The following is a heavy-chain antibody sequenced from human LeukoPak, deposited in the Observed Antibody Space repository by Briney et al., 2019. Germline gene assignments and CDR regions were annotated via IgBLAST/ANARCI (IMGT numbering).Heavy chain of an antibody. J-gene: IGHJ3*02. Sequence: SETLSLTCAVYGGSFSGYYWSWIRQPPGKGLEWIGEINHSGSTNYNPSLKSRVTTSVDTSKNQFSLKLSSVTAADTAVYYCARQSRVALMGDAFDIWGQGTMVTVSS. D-gene: IGHD2-8*01. CDR3: ARQSRVALMGDAFDI. CDR2: INHSGST. CDR1: GGSFSGYY. V-gene: IGHV4-34*01.